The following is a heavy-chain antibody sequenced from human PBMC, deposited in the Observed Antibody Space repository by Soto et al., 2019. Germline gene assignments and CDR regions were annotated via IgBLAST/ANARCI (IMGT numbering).Heavy chain of an antibody. CDR2: IKSKGSGGTT. Sequence: EVQLVESEGGLVKPGGSLRLSCAVSGIPFTDAWMNWVRQAPGKGLEWVGRIKSKGSGGTTDYAAPVKGRFTISRDDSRNTLYLQMDSLQIGDTAVYFWIWQADYIGSWHWGQGSLVTVSS. CDR3: IWQADYIGSWH. CDR1: GIPFTDAW. J-gene: IGHJ4*02. D-gene: IGHD5-12*01. V-gene: IGHV3-15*07.